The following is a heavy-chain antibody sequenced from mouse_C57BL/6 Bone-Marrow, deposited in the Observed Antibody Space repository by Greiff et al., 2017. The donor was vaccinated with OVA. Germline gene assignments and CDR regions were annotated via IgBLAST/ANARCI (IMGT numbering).Heavy chain of an antibody. CDR2: IYPGSGST. CDR3: AAITTVGGHY. D-gene: IGHD1-1*01. Sequence: QVQLQQPGAELVKPGASVKMSCKASGYTFTSYWINWVKQRPGHGLEWIGDIYPGSGSTNYNEKFKSKATLTVATSSSTAYMQLSSLTSEDSAVYYCAAITTVGGHYWGQGTTLTVSS. J-gene: IGHJ2*01. V-gene: IGHV1-55*01. CDR1: GYTFTSYW.